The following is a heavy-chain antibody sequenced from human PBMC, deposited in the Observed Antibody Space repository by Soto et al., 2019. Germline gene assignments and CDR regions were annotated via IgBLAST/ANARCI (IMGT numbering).Heavy chain of an antibody. V-gene: IGHV3-23*01. J-gene: IGHJ4*02. CDR3: AKDLPGSGWSFDY. Sequence: EVQLLESGGGLVQPGGSLRLSCAASGFTFSSQAMAWVRQAPGKGLEWVSALTSTGGSPDYADSVKGRFTISRDNSKNTLYLQMNSLRAEDTAVYYCAKDLPGSGWSFDYWGQGTVVTVSS. CDR1: GFTFSSQA. CDR2: LTSTGGSP. D-gene: IGHD6-19*01.